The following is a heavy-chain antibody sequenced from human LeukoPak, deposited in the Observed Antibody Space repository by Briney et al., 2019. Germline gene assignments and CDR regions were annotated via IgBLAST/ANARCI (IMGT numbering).Heavy chain of an antibody. Sequence: QSGGSLRLSCAASGFTFSSYCMSWVRQAPGKGLEWVSNIKQDGGEKNYADSVKGRFTISRDNAKNTLYMQMNSLRAEDTAVYYCARIGRGGYDYTYYFDYWGQGTLVTVSS. J-gene: IGHJ4*02. CDR1: GFTFSSYC. V-gene: IGHV3-7*03. CDR3: ARIGRGGYDYTYYFDY. CDR2: IKQDGGEK. D-gene: IGHD5-12*01.